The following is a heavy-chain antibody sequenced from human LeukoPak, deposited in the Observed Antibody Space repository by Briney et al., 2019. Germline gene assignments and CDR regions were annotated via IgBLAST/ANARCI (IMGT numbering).Heavy chain of an antibody. CDR3: ANLDTAMV. J-gene: IGHJ4*02. D-gene: IGHD5-18*01. Sequence: ASETLSLTCTVSGGSINSYYWSWIRQPPGKGLEWVGYIYCSGSTNYKPSLKRRVTISVDTSKNQFSLKVSSVTAADTAVYYCANLDTAMVWGQGTLVTVSS. CDR1: GGSINSYY. CDR2: IYCSGST. V-gene: IGHV4-59*01.